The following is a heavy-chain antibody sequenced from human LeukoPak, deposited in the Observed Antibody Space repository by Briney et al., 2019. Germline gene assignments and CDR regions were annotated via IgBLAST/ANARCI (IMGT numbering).Heavy chain of an antibody. CDR1: GYTFTGYY. Sequence: ASVKVSCKASGYTFTGYYMHWVRQAPGQGLEWMGWIDPNSGGPNYAQKFQGRVTLARDTSISTAYMELSNLRSDDTAVYYCARERDISAFDLWGQGTMVTVSS. CDR3: ARERDISAFDL. CDR2: IDPNSGGP. V-gene: IGHV1-2*02. J-gene: IGHJ3*01.